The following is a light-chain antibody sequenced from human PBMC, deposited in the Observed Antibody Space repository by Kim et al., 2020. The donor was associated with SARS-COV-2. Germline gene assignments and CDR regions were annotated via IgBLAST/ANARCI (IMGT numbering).Light chain of an antibody. CDR1: QSINSN. CDR3: QQYHDWYT. Sequence: RSVSPGGRATLSCRASQSINSNLAWYQRRPGQAPRLLIYAASTRATGVPARFSGSGSGTEFTLTISSQQSEDLAVYYCQQYHDWYTFGQGTKLEI. CDR2: AAS. J-gene: IGKJ2*01. V-gene: IGKV3-15*01.